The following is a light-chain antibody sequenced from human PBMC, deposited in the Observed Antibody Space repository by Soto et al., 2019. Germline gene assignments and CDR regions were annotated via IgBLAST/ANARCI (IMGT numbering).Light chain of an antibody. CDR1: QSVSNNY. Sequence: EIVLTQSPGTLSLSPGERATLSCRASQSVSNNYLTWYQQKPGQAPRLLIYGASSRATGIPDRFSGYGSGTDFTITISRMETEDFAVYYCLQYGSSPRTXGQGTKV. CDR2: GAS. V-gene: IGKV3-20*01. CDR3: LQYGSSPRT. J-gene: IGKJ1*01.